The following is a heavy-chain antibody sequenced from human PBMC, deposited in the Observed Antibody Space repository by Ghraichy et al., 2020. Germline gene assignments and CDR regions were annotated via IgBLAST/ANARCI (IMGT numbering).Heavy chain of an antibody. V-gene: IGHV4-31*03. D-gene: IGHD5-12*01. CDR1: GGSISSGDHY. J-gene: IGHJ4*02. Sequence: SETLSLTCTVSGGSISSGDHYWSWIRQHPGKGLEWIGYIYYSGITYYNPSLKSRLTISIDTSKDHFSLKLSSVTAADTAVYYCAIGAGYSTYYFDFWGQGTLVTVSS. CDR2: IYYSGIT. CDR3: AIGAGYSTYYFDF.